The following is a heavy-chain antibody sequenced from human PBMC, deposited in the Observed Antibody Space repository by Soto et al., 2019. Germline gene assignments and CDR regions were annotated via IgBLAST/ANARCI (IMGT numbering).Heavy chain of an antibody. D-gene: IGHD4-17*01. CDR2: IKSKTDGGTT. Sequence: EVQLVESGGGLVKPGGSLRLSCAASGFTFSNAWMSWVRQAPGKGLEWVGRIKSKTDGGTTDYAAPVKGRFTISRDGSKNTLYLQMNSLKTEDTAVYYCYTGYGDYVCIYWGQGTLVTVSS. J-gene: IGHJ4*02. CDR1: GFTFSNAW. CDR3: YTGYGDYVCIY. V-gene: IGHV3-15*01.